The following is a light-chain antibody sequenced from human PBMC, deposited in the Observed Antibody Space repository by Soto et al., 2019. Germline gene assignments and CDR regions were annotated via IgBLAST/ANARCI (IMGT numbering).Light chain of an antibody. V-gene: IGLV2-11*01. Sequence: QSALTQPRSVSGSPGQSVTISCTGTSSDVDDYNYVSWFQQHPGKAPKLMIYDVSERPSGVPDRFSGSKSGNTASLTFSGLQAEDEADYYCCSYGGTFYVFGTGTKVTVL. CDR1: SSDVDDYNY. CDR3: CSYGGTFYV. CDR2: DVS. J-gene: IGLJ1*01.